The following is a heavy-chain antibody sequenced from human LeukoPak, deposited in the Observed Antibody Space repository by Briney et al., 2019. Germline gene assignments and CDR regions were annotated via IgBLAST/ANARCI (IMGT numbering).Heavy chain of an antibody. J-gene: IGHJ6*03. CDR2: IYYSGST. CDR1: GGSISSSSYY. V-gene: IGHV4-39*07. D-gene: IGHD6-6*01. CDR3: AREKSSSSGYYYYYYYMDV. Sequence: SETLSLTCTVSGGSISSSSYYWGWIRQPPGKGLEWIGSIYYSGSTYYNPSLKSRVTISVDTSKNQFSLKLSSVTAADTAVYYCAREKSSSSGYYYYYYYMDVWGKGTTVTVSS.